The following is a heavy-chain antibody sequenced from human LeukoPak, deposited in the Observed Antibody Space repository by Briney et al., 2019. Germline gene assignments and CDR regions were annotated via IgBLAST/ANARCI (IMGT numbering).Heavy chain of an antibody. D-gene: IGHD7-27*01. Sequence: GGSLRLSCAASGFTFGSYTMNWVCQAPGKGLVWVSSISSSSSYIYYADSVKGRFTISRDNAKNSLFLQMNSLRAEDTAVYYCARDWLTGNDWGQGTLVTVSS. CDR3: ARDWLTGND. V-gene: IGHV3-21*01. CDR2: ISSSSSYI. J-gene: IGHJ4*02. CDR1: GFTFGSYT.